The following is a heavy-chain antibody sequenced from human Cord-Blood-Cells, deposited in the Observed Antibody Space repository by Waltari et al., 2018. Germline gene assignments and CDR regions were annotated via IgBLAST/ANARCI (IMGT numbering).Heavy chain of an antibody. D-gene: IGHD4-4*01. V-gene: IGHV1-69*01. Sequence: QVQLVQSGAEVKKPGSSVKVSCKASGGTFSSYAISWVRQAPGQGLEWMGGIIPIFGTANDAKKFQGRGTITADESTSTAYMELSSLRSEDTAVYYCARGDYSNYDSYYYYGMDVWGQGTTVTVSS. J-gene: IGHJ6*02. CDR1: GGTFSSYA. CDR2: IIPIFGTA. CDR3: ARGDYSNYDSYYYYGMDV.